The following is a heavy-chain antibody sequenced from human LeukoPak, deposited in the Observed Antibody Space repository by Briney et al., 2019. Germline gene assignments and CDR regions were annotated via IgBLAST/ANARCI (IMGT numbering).Heavy chain of an antibody. CDR3: ARDGSYYAFDI. Sequence: GGSLRLSCAASGFTFSNYGIHWVRQAPGKGLEWVTLIWYDGSNKYYADSVKGRFTISRDNSKNTLYLQMNSLSAEDTAVYYCARDGSYYAFDIWGQGTMVTVSS. D-gene: IGHD5-12*01. CDR2: IWYDGSNK. V-gene: IGHV3-33*01. CDR1: GFTFSNYG. J-gene: IGHJ3*02.